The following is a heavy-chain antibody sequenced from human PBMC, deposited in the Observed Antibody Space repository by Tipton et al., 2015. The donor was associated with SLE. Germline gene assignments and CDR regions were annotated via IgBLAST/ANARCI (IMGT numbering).Heavy chain of an antibody. J-gene: IGHJ5*02. CDR2: INHSGIT. V-gene: IGHV4-39*07. CDR1: GGSISSGGYY. Sequence: TLSLTCTVSGGSISSGGYYWSWIRQPPGKGLEWIGEINHSGITNYNPSLKSRVTISVDTSKNQFSLKLSSVTAADTAVYYCARDRPDCSGGSCYPRWFGPWGQGTLVTVSS. D-gene: IGHD2-15*01. CDR3: ARDRPDCSGGSCYPRWFGP.